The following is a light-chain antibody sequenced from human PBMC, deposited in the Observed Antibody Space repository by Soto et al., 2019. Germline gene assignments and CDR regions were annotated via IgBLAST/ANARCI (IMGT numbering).Light chain of an antibody. J-gene: IGLJ1*01. CDR2: DVH. V-gene: IGLV2-14*03. Sequence: QSALTQPASVSGSPGQSITISCTGARTDVDGHDYVSWYQQHPGQAPKLIIFDVHNRPSGVSSRFSGSKSGDTASLTISGLLAEDDGDYYCSSYTASTPFYVFGTGTKLTVL. CDR1: RTDVDGHDY. CDR3: SSYTASTPFYV.